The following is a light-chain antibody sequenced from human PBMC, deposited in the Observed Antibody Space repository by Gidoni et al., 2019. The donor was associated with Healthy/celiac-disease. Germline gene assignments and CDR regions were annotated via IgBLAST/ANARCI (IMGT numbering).Light chain of an antibody. CDR3: QQYGSSPPYT. V-gene: IGKV3-20*01. CDR1: QSVSSSY. Sequence: EIVLTQSPCTLSLSPGERATLSCRASQSVSSSYLAWYQQKPGQAPRLLIYGASSRATAIPDRFSGSGSGTDFTLTISRLEPEDFAVYYCQQYGSSPPYTFGQXTKLEIK. J-gene: IGKJ2*01. CDR2: GAS.